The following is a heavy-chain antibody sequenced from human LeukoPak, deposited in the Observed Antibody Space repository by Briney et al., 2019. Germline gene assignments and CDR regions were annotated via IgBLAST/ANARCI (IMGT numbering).Heavy chain of an antibody. CDR2: INGNGSST. D-gene: IGHD3-16*01. CDR1: GFTFSSYW. V-gene: IGHV3-74*01. CDR3: ARDLYDMAQDY. J-gene: IGHJ4*02. Sequence: GGSLRLSCEASGFTFSSYWMHWVRQAPGKGLVWVSRINGNGSSTTYADSVKGRFTISRDNANNSLYLQMNSLRAEDTAVYYCARDLYDMAQDYWGQGTLVTVSS.